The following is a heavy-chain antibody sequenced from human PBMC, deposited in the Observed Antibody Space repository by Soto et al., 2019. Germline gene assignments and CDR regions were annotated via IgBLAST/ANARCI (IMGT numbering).Heavy chain of an antibody. V-gene: IGHV4-59*01. D-gene: IGHD5-12*01. CDR1: GGSISSYY. Sequence: SETLSLTCTVPGGSISSYYWSWIRQPPGKGLEWIGYIYYSGSTNYNPSLKSRVTISVDTSKNQFSLKLSSVTAADTAVYYCARQGMATITSPWFDPWGQGTLVTSPQ. CDR3: ARQGMATITSPWFDP. J-gene: IGHJ5*02. CDR2: IYYSGST.